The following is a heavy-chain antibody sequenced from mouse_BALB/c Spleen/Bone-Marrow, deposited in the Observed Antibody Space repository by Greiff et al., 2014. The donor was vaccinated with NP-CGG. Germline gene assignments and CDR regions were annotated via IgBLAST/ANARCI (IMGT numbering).Heavy chain of an antibody. CDR2: VDPSGGDG. D-gene: IGHD2-4*01. CDR1: GYVFTDCS. V-gene: IGHV1-69*01. Sequence: QVQLQQSGTELVMPGASVKMSCKASGYVFTDCSIHWVKQRPGQGLEWIGGVDPSGGDGNYNQKFKGKATLTVDESSSTAYIHLSSLRSEDSAVSSYARGGDDFYMDYWGQSTSLTVSS. CDR3: ARGGDDFYMDY. J-gene: IGHJ4*01.